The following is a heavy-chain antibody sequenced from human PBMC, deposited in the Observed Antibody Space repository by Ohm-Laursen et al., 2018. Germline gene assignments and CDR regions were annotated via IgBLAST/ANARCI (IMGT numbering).Heavy chain of an antibody. J-gene: IGHJ2*01. D-gene: IGHD6-13*01. CDR3: ANKGQLVSGWYFDL. Sequence: GSLRLSCAASGFTFSSYAMSWVRQAPGKGLEWVSAISGRGGSTYYADSVKGRFTISRDNSKNTLYLQLNSLRAEDTAVYYCANKGQLVSGWYFDLWGRGTLVTVSS. CDR2: ISGRGGST. V-gene: IGHV3-23*01. CDR1: GFTFSSYA.